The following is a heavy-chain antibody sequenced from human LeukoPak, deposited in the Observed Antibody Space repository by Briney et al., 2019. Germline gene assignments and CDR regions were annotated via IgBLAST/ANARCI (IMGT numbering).Heavy chain of an antibody. J-gene: IGHJ5*02. CDR2: IYPGDSDT. Sequence: GESLKISCKGSGYSFTSYWIGWVRQMPGKGLEWMGIIYPGDSDTRYSPSFQGQVTISADKSISTAYLQWSSLKASDTAMYYCARQNPGYSGSWYWFDPWGQGTLVTVSS. V-gene: IGHV5-51*01. CDR3: ARQNPGYSGSWYWFDP. D-gene: IGHD6-13*01. CDR1: GYSFTSYW.